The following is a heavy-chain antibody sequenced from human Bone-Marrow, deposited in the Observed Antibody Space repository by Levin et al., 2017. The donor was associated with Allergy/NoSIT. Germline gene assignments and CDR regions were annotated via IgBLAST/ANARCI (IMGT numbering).Heavy chain of an antibody. J-gene: IGHJ3*02. V-gene: IGHV3-30*18. CDR2: ISHDGNNK. CDR3: AKDLSNSAFDI. D-gene: IGHD4-23*01. CDR1: GFTFSTYG. Sequence: PGGSLRLSCAASGFTFSTYGMYWIRQAPGKGLEWLGVISHDGNNKYYGDSVKGRFTISRDNSKNTLYLQMTSLRAEDTAVYYCAKDLSNSAFDIWGQGTMVTVSS.